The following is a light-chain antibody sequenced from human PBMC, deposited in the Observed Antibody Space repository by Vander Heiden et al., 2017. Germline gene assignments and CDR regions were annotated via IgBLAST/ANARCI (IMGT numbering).Light chain of an antibody. CDR2: DVG. J-gene: IGLJ1*01. CDR1: SSDVGAQYNH. CDR3: SSYTASSTLV. Sequence: QSALTQPASVSGSPVQSITISCTGTSSDVGAQYNHGSWYQQHPRKAPKLMIFDVGNRPSGVSNRCSGSKSGNTASLTISGLQAEDEAEYYCSSYTASSTLVFGTGTKVTVL. V-gene: IGLV2-14*01.